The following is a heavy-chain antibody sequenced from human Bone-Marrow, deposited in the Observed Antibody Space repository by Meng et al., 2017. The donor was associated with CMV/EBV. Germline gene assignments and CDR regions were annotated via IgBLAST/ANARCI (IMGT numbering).Heavy chain of an antibody. Sequence: FCEASRNTFASCGISLVRQATEARLGWIRRMRPDGDSTDYAQKCRRSITMNTNTNISTAYMELSSLGYTDTAVYYCTRAEVGALIAYWGQGTLVTVSS. J-gene: IGHJ4*02. CDR3: TRAEVGALIAY. V-gene: IGHV1-8*01. CDR2: MRPDGDST. CDR1: RNTFASCG. D-gene: IGHD1-26*01.